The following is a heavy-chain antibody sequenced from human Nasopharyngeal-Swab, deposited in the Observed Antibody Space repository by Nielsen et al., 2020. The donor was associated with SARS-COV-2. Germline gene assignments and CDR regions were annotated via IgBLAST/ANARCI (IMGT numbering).Heavy chain of an antibody. V-gene: IGHV3-23*03. D-gene: IGHD2-15*01. Sequence: GGSLRLSCAASGFTFSSYAMSWVRQAPGKGLEWVSVIYSGGSSTCYADSVKGRFTISRDNSKNTLYLQMNSLRAEDTAVYYCAKDRGALYCSGGSCYSGPQSNYYYGMDVWGQGTTVTVSS. J-gene: IGHJ6*02. CDR2: IYSGGSST. CDR1: GFTFSSYA. CDR3: AKDRGALYCSGGSCYSGPQSNYYYGMDV.